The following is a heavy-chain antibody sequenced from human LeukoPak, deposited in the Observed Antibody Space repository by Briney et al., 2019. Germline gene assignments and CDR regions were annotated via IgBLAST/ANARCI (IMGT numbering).Heavy chain of an antibody. CDR3: ARGVNNYYDSSGYSDY. V-gene: IGHV1-18*01. CDR1: GYTFTSYG. CDR2: ISAYNGNT. Sequence: GASVKVSCKASGYTFTSYGISWVRQAPGQGLEWMGWISAYNGNTNYAQKLQGRVTMTTDTSTSTAYMELRSLRSDDTAVYYCARGVNNYYDSSGYSDYWGQGTLVTVSS. D-gene: IGHD3-22*01. J-gene: IGHJ4*02.